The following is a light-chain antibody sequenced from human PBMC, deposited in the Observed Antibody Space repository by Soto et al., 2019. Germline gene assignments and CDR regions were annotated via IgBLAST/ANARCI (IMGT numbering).Light chain of an antibody. CDR1: RGIGST. J-gene: IGKJ4*01. V-gene: IGKV3-15*01. CDR2: DTS. CDR3: QQSYTAPLT. Sequence: EVVMTQSPATLSVSPGERATLSCRASRGIGSTLAWYQQKPGQTPRLLIYDTSTRATGVPGRFIGSRSGTEFTLTIRSLQPEDFATYYCQQSYTAPLTFGGGTKVEIK.